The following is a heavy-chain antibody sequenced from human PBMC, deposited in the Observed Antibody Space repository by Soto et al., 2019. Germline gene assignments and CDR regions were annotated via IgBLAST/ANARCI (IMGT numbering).Heavy chain of an antibody. V-gene: IGHV1-18*01. D-gene: IGHD5-12*01. CDR2: ISAYNGNT. Sequence: ASVKVSCKASGYTFTSYGISWVRQAPGQGLEWMGWISAYNGNTNYAQKLQGRVTMTTDTSTSTAYMELRSLRSDDTAVYYCARMRVATTYYYYGMDVWGQRTKVTVSS. CDR1: GYTFTSYG. J-gene: IGHJ6*02. CDR3: ARMRVATTYYYYGMDV.